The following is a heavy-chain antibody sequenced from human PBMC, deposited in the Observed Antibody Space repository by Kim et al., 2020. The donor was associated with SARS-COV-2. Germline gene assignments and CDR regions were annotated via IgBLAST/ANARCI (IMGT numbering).Heavy chain of an antibody. Sequence: NKYTADSVKGRLTISRDNSKNTLYLQMNSLRAEDTAVYYCAREGSGWTFDYWGQGTLVTVSS. V-gene: IGHV3-30*01. CDR2: NK. CDR3: AREGSGWTFDY. J-gene: IGHJ4*02. D-gene: IGHD6-19*01.